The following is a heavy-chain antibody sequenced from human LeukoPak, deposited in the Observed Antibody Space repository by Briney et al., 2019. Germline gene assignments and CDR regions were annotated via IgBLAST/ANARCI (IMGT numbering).Heavy chain of an antibody. CDR2: TRNKANSYTT. V-gene: IGHV3-72*01. J-gene: IGHJ3*02. CDR3: AREVWDAFDI. Sequence: PGGSLRLSCAASGFTFSDHYMDWVRQAPGKRLEWVGRTRNKANSYTTEYTASVKGRFTISRDDSKNSLYLQMNSLKTEDTAVYYCAREVWDAFDIWGQGTMVTVSS. D-gene: IGHD2-8*01. CDR1: GFTFSDHY.